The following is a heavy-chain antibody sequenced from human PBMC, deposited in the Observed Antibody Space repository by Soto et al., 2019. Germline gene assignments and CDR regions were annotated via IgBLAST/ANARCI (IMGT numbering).Heavy chain of an antibody. CDR1: GDTIRSYS. D-gene: IGHD3-3*01. V-gene: IGHV4-59*01. Sequence: PEALSRTYTGSGDTIRSYSGSWIRQPPGKGLEWIGNIHYNGNTKYSPSLKSRVTMSVDTSKNHFSLKLISVTTADTAVYFCAREGNLGRWSQPLDSWGQATLLTVSS. J-gene: IGHJ4*02. CDR2: IHYNGNT. CDR3: AREGNLGRWSQPLDS.